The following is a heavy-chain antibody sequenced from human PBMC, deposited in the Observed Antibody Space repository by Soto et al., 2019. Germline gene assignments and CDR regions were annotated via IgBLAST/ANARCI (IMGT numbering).Heavy chain of an antibody. CDR2: INAGNGNT. Sequence: QVQLVQSGAEVKKPGASVKVSCKASGYTFTSYAMHWVRQAPGQRLEWMGWINAGNGNTKYSQKFQGRVTITRDTSASTAYMELSRLRSEDTAVYYCARGVAGTLYYYMDVWGKGTTVTVSS. CDR1: GYTFTSYA. D-gene: IGHD6-19*01. V-gene: IGHV1-3*01. J-gene: IGHJ6*03. CDR3: ARGVAGTLYYYMDV.